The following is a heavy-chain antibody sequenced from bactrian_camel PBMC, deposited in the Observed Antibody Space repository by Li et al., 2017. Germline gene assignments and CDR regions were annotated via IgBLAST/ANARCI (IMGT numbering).Heavy chain of an antibody. V-gene: IGHV3S53*01. J-gene: IGHJ6*01. D-gene: IGHD2*01. Sequence: HVQLVESGGDSVQPGGSLKLSCTTSGYIFSYCGMGWYRQAPGKKRELVSTITSDGTTTYVDSVKGRFTVSRDNGKNTLYLQMNNLKTEDTAVYYCAARGPYCYTKLSVADFTYWGQGTQVTVS. CDR3: AARGPYCYTKLSVADFTY. CDR2: ITSDGTT. CDR1: GYIFSYCG.